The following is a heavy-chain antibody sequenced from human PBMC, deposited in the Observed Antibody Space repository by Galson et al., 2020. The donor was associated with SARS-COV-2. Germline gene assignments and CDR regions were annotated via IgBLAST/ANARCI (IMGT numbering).Heavy chain of an antibody. V-gene: IGHV3-15*01. CDR1: GFTFSNAW. J-gene: IGHJ4*02. Sequence: GGSLRLSCAASGFTFSNAWMSCVRPAPGTGLDWVGRIISKTDRGTTNNAAPVYDRCTIPRDDSKNTLYLQMNTLKTEDTAVYYCTTDLRFGRYPILRWRYFDYWGQGTLVTVSS. CDR2: IISKTDRGTT. CDR3: TTDLRFGRYPILRWRYFDY. D-gene: IGHD3-10*01.